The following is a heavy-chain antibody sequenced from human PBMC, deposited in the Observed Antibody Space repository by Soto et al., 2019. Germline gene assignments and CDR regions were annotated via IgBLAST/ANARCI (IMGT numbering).Heavy chain of an antibody. Sequence: PGGSLRLSCAASGFTFSSYGMHWVRQAPGKGLEWVAVIWYDGSNKYYADSVKGRFTISRDNSKNTLYLQMNSLRAEDTAVYYCARAPKKGGYSGYDKGNRFDPWGQGTLVTVSS. CDR3: ARAPKKGGYSGYDKGNRFDP. J-gene: IGHJ5*02. CDR2: IWYDGSNK. D-gene: IGHD5-12*01. V-gene: IGHV3-33*01. CDR1: GFTFSSYG.